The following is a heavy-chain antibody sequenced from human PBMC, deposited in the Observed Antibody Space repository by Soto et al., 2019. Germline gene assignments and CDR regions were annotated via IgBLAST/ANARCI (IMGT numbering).Heavy chain of an antibody. CDR2: IFYTGST. D-gene: IGHD5-18*01. J-gene: IGHJ4*02. Sequence: SETLSLTCSVSGGSISHYYWGWLRQLPGKGLECIGYIFYTGSTNYSPSLKSRLSISVDTSQNQFSLRLRSVTAADTAIYYCARIKRGFTYGSILDFWGQGILVTVSS. V-gene: IGHV4-59*01. CDR1: GGSISHYY. CDR3: ARIKRGFTYGSILDF.